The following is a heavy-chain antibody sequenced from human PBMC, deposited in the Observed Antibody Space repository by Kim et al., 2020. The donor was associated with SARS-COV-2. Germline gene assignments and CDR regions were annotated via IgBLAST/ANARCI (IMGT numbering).Heavy chain of an antibody. J-gene: IGHJ4*02. Sequence: SETLSLTCTVSGGSISSSSYYWGWIRQPPGKGLEWIGSIYYSGSTYYNPSLESRVTISVDTSKNQFSLKLSSVTAADTAVYYCARVRGYSYGPFDYWGQGTLVTVSS. CDR2: IYYSGST. D-gene: IGHD5-18*01. CDR3: ARVRGYSYGPFDY. V-gene: IGHV4-39*07. CDR1: GGSISSSSYY.